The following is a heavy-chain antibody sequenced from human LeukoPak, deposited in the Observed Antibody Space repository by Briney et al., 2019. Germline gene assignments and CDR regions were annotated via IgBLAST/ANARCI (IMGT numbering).Heavy chain of an antibody. CDR2: INHSGST. V-gene: IGHV4-34*01. D-gene: IGHD5-18*01. Sequence: SETLSLTCAVYGGSFSGYYWSWIRQPPGKGLEWIGEINHSGSTNYNPSLKSRVTISVDTSKNQFSLKLSSVTAADTAVYYCARVSVQLWMNYYYYMDVWGKGTTVTVSS. J-gene: IGHJ6*03. CDR3: ARVSVQLWMNYYYYMDV. CDR1: GGSFSGYY.